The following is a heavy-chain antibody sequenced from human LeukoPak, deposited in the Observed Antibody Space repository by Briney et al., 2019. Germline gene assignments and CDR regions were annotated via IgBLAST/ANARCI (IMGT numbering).Heavy chain of an antibody. J-gene: IGHJ3*02. D-gene: IGHD3-22*01. CDR1: GFTFSSYG. V-gene: IGHV3-33*01. CDR3: ARVVGSGYQRRAFDI. Sequence: PGGSLRLSCAASGFTFSSYGMHWVRQAPGRGLEWVAVIWYDGSNKYYADSVKGRFTISRDNSKNTLYLQMNSLRDEDTAVYYCARVVGSGYQRRAFDIWGQGTMVTVSS. CDR2: IWYDGSNK.